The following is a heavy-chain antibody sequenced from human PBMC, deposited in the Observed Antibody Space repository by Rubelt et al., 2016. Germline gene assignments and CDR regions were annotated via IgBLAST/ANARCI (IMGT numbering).Heavy chain of an antibody. V-gene: IGHV3-15*01. D-gene: IGHD1-26*01. Sequence: GLEWVGRIKSKTDGGTTDYAAPVKGRFTISRDDSKNTLYLQMNSLKTEDTAVYYCTTDSGRGGSYPRGAFDIWGQGTMVTVSS. J-gene: IGHJ3*02. CDR3: TTDSGRGGSYPRGAFDI. CDR2: IKSKTDGGTT.